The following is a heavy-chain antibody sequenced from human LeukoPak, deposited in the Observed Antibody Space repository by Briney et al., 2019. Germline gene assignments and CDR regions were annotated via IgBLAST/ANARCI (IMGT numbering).Heavy chain of an antibody. Sequence: PGGSLRLSCAAFGFTFIVTTRIWFRQTPGKGLEWVSTICSSGGIIYYADSVKGRFTISRDNSKSTLSLQMNTLRAEDTAVYYCAKWIGGEFSSSMDVWGQGTTVTVSS. CDR3: AKWIGGEFSSSMDV. J-gene: IGHJ6*02. CDR2: ICSSGGII. V-gene: IGHV3-23*01. D-gene: IGHD2-15*01. CDR1: GFTFIVTT.